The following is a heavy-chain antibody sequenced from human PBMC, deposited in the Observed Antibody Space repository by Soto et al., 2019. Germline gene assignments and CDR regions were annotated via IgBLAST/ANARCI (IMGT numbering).Heavy chain of an antibody. CDR2: INHRGTT. V-gene: IGHV4-34*02. CDR3: ARGGWWRDFDY. CDR1: GGSFSDYY. Sequence: QVQLQQWGAGLLKPSETLSLTCAVYGGSFSDYYWTWIRLPPGKGLEWIGEINHRGTTKSNPSLKRRVTISVGMSKNQFSLRLSSVTAADTAVYYCARGGWWRDFDYWGQGTLVTVSS. D-gene: IGHD2-15*01. J-gene: IGHJ4*02.